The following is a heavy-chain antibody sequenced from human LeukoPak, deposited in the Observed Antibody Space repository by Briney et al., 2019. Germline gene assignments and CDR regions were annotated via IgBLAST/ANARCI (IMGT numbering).Heavy chain of an antibody. D-gene: IGHD1-26*01. CDR3: AREVGAIYYWFDP. V-gene: IGHV3-43*01. Sequence: PGGSLRLSCAASGFTFDDYTMHWVRQAPGKGLEWVSLISWDGGSTYYADSVKGRFTISRDNSKNSLYLQMNSLRAEDTAVYYCAREVGAIYYWFDPWGQGTLVTVSS. CDR2: ISWDGGST. J-gene: IGHJ5*02. CDR1: GFTFDDYT.